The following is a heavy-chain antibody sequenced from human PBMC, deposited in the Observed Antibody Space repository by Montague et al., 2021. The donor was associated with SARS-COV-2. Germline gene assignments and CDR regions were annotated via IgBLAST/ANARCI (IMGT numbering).Heavy chain of an antibody. V-gene: IGHV5-51*01. Sequence: QSGAEVKKPGESLKISCKDSGSNFPNYWIGWVRQLPGKGLEWMGIVYPGDSETRYSPSFQGLVTISVDKSISTAFLQWSSLRASDTAMYYCARQPGAYSGSLDFVPWGQGTLVTVSS. D-gene: IGHD3-10*01. J-gene: IGHJ5*02. CDR3: ARQPGAYSGSLDFVP. CDR2: VYPGDSET. CDR1: GSNFPNYW.